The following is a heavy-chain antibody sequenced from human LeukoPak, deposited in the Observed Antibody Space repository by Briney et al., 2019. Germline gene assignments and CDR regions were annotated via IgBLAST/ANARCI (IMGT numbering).Heavy chain of an antibody. CDR2: IKGDGSEK. CDR3: ASLQTDPTVVNGF. V-gene: IGHV3-7*01. J-gene: IGHJ4*02. Sequence: PGGSLRLSCEFSGFTLSRRYWMSWIRQVPGKGLEWLACIKGDGSEKHYVDSVSGRFTVSRDSAKNSLYLQMNSLRAEDTAVYYCASLQTDPTVVNGFWGQGTLVTVSS. D-gene: IGHD4-11*01. CDR1: GFTLSRRYW.